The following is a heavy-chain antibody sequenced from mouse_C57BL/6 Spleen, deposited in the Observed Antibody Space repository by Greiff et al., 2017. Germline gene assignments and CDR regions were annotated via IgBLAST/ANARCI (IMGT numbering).Heavy chain of an antibody. CDR2: SSDGGSYT. CDR1: GFTFSSYA. D-gene: IGHD1-1*01. V-gene: IGHV5-4*01. Sequence: VQGVESGGGLVKPGGSLKLSCAASGFTFSSYAMSWVRQTPEKRLEWVATSSDGGSYTSYPDNVKGRFSISRDNAKHNLYLQMSHLKSEDTAMYYCARDYYGSGSLWYFDVWGTGTTVTVSS. J-gene: IGHJ1*03. CDR3: ARDYYGSGSLWYFDV.